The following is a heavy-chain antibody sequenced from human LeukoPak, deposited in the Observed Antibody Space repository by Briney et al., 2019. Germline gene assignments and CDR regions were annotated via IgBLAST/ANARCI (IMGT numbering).Heavy chain of an antibody. J-gene: IGHJ4*02. D-gene: IGHD2-2*01. CDR2: INPNSGGT. CDR3: ARDRRVVVVPAANGGDY. V-gene: IGHV1-2*02. CDR1: GGTFSSYA. Sequence: ASVKVSCKASGGTFSSYAISWVRQAPGQGLEWMGWINPNSGGTDYAQKFQGRVTMTRDTSISTAYMELSRLRSDDTAVYYCARDRRVVVVPAANGGDYWGQGTLVTVSS.